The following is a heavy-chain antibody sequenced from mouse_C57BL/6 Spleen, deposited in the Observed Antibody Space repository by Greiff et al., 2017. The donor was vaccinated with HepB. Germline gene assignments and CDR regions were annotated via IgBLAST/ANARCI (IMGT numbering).Heavy chain of an antibody. J-gene: IGHJ4*01. CDR2: IWSGGST. V-gene: IGHV2-2*01. CDR1: GFSLTSYG. D-gene: IGHD2-4*01. CDR3: ARGVYYDYDMDY. Sequence: VQLQESGPGLVQPSQSLSITCTVSGFSLTSYGVHWVRQSPGKGLEWLGVIWSGGSTDYNAAFISRLSISKDNSKSQVFFKMNSLQADDTAIYYCARGVYYDYDMDYWGQGTSVTVSS.